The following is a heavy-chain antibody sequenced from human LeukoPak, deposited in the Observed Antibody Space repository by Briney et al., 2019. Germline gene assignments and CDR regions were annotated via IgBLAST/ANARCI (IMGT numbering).Heavy chain of an antibody. CDR1: GFAFSSSW. CDR3: ASDLSHTFDY. V-gene: IGHV3-74*01. Sequence: PGGSLRLSCAASGFAFSSSWMLWVPQAPGKGLVWVSRINSDGTYTNYADSVKGRFTISRDNAKNTLYLQMNSLRAEDTAVYYCASDLSHTFDYWGQGTLVTVSS. J-gene: IGHJ4*02. CDR2: INSDGTYT.